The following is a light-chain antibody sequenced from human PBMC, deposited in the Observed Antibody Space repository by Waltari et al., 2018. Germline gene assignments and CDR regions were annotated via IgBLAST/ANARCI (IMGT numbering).Light chain of an antibody. Sequence: SFELTQPPSVSVSPGQTARITCSGDALPKKYAYWYQQKSGQAPVLVIYDDSKRPSGIPEGFSGSKSGTMATLTISGAQVEDEADYYCYSTDSSGDHRVFGGGTKLTVL. J-gene: IGLJ3*02. V-gene: IGLV3-10*01. CDR2: DDS. CDR1: ALPKKY. CDR3: YSTDSSGDHRV.